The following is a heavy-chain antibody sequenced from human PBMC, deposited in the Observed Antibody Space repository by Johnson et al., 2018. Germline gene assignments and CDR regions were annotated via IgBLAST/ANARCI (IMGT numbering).Heavy chain of an antibody. J-gene: IGHJ3*02. V-gene: IGHV3-30*18. Sequence: QVQLVQSGGGVVQPGRSXRLSCAASGFTFSSYGMHWVRQAPGKGLEWVAVISYDGSNKYYADSVKGRFTISRDNSKNTLYLQMNSLRAEDTAVYYCAKESIAAGTAFDIWGQGTMVTVSS. CDR3: AKESIAAGTAFDI. D-gene: IGHD6-25*01. CDR1: GFTFSSYG. CDR2: ISYDGSNK.